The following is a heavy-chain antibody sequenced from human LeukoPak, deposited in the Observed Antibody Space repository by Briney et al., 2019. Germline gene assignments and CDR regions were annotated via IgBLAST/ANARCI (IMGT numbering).Heavy chain of an antibody. CDR1: GFTFSNAW. CDR3: TTDSSGY. Sequence: GGSLRLSCAASGFTFSNAWMSWVRQAPGKGLEWVGRIRSKANSYATAYAASVKGRFTISRDDSKNTMYLQMNSLKTEDTAVYYCTTDSSGYWGQGILVTVSS. D-gene: IGHD2-15*01. V-gene: IGHV3-73*01. J-gene: IGHJ4*02. CDR2: IRSKANSYAT.